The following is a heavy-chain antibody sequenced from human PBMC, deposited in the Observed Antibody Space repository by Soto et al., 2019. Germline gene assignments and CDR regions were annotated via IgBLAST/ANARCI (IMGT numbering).Heavy chain of an antibody. D-gene: IGHD3-10*01. CDR2: IYYSGST. CDR3: ATPLNMVRGVTYYYYGMDV. J-gene: IGHJ6*02. Sequence: SETLSLTCTVSGGSISSSSYYWGWIRQPPGKGLEWIGSIYYSGSTYYNPSLKSRVTISVDTSKNQFSLKLSSVTAADTAVYYCATPLNMVRGVTYYYYGMDVWGQGTTVTVSS. V-gene: IGHV4-39*01. CDR1: GGSISSSSYY.